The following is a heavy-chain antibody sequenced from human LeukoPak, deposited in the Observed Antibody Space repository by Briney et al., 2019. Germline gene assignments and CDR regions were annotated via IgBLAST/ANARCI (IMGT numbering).Heavy chain of an antibody. Sequence: ASVKVSCTASGYTFTSYDINWVRQATGQGLEWMGWMNPNSGNTGYAQKFQGRVTMTRNTSISTAYMELSSLRSEDTAVYYCAREGGELRYFDWIASRYYYYGMDVWGQGTTVTVSS. D-gene: IGHD3-9*01. V-gene: IGHV1-8*01. CDR2: MNPNSGNT. J-gene: IGHJ6*02. CDR1: GYTFTSYD. CDR3: AREGGELRYFDWIASRYYYYGMDV.